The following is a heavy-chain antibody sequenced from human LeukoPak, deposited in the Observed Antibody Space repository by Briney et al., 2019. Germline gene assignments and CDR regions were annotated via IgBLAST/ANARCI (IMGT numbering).Heavy chain of an antibody. CDR3: ARTFYGAFDY. Sequence: PSETLSLTCTVSGGSISSANYYWSWIRQPAGKGLEWIGRIYTSGSTNYNPSLKSRVTISVDTSKNQFSLKLYSVTAADTAVYYCARTFYGAFDYWGQGTLVTVSS. V-gene: IGHV4-61*02. D-gene: IGHD4-17*01. CDR1: GGSISSANYY. J-gene: IGHJ4*02. CDR2: IYTSGST.